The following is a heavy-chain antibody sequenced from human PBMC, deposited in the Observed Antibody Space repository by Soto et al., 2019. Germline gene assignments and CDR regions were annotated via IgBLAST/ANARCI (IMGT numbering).Heavy chain of an antibody. CDR2: IIPIFGTA. CDR3: ARVRGSYPDDAFDI. Sequence: SVKVSCKASGCTFSSYAISWVRQAPGQGLEWMGGIIPIFGTANYAQKFQGRVTITADESTSTAYMELSSLRSEDTAVYYCARVRGSYPDDAFDIWGQGTMVTVSS. D-gene: IGHD1-26*01. CDR1: GCTFSSYA. V-gene: IGHV1-69*13. J-gene: IGHJ3*02.